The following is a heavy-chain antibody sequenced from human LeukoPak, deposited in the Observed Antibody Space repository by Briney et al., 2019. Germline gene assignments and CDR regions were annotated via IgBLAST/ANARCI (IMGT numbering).Heavy chain of an antibody. CDR3: AREHADGGFDF. CDR1: GYRFSNYA. Sequence: GASVKVSCKASGYRFSNYAMNWVRQAPGQGREWMGWINTNTGNPTYAQGFTGRFVFSLDTSVSTAYLQISSLKAEDSAVYYCAREHADGGFDFWGQGTLVAVSS. J-gene: IGHJ4*02. D-gene: IGHD3-10*01. CDR2: INTNTGNP. V-gene: IGHV7-4-1*02.